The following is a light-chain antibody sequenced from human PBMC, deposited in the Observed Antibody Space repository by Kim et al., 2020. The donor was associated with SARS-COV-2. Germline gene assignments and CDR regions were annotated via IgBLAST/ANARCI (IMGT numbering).Light chain of an antibody. CDR1: TKNVGNQG. J-gene: IGLJ3*02. V-gene: IGLV10-54*04. CDR2: RNN. CDR3: SAWDDSLSTWV. Sequence: QTATLTCTGKTKNVGNQGAAWLQQHQGHPPKLLSYRNNYRPSGISDRFSASRSGNTASLTITGLQPEDEADYYCSAWDDSLSTWVFGEGTQLTVL.